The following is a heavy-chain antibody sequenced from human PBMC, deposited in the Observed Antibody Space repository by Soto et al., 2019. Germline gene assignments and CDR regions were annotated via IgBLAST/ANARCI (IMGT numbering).Heavy chain of an antibody. D-gene: IGHD3-16*02. J-gene: IGHJ5*02. CDR2: ISGSGSDL. Sequence: GWSLRLSCAASGFTFSSYSINWVLQAPGTGLEWVSSISGSGSDLYYADSVKGRFTISRDKAKNSLYLQMNSLRGEDTAVDYCARARQYAHIGGRYRSDWFDAWGQGILVTVSS. CDR3: ARARQYAHIGGRYRSDWFDA. V-gene: IGHV3-21*01. CDR1: GFTFSSYS.